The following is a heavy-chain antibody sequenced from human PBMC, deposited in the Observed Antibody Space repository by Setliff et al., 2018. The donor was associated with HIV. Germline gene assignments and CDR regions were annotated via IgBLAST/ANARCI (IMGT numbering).Heavy chain of an antibody. CDR3: ARSQGIVPAAPLWY. CDR1: GYTFTSYG. J-gene: IGHJ4*02. Sequence: ASVKVSCKASGYTFTSYGISWVRQAPGQGLEWMGWINTYNGNTNYAQKFQGWVTMTRGTSISTAYMELSRLRSDDTAVYYCARSQGIVPAAPLWYWGQGTLVTVSS. D-gene: IGHD2-2*01. V-gene: IGHV1-18*01. CDR2: INTYNGNT.